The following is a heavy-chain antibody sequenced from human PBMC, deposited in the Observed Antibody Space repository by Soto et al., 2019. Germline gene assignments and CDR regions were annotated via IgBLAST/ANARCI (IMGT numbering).Heavy chain of an antibody. CDR1: GDSVSSNSAA. Sequence: SQTLSLTCAISGDSVSSNSAAWNWIRQSPSRGLEWLGRTYYRSKWYNDYAVSVKRRITINPDTSKNQFSLQLHSVTPEDPAVYYCAREIEDYGIAAPGTEGYYFDYWGQGTMVTVSS. J-gene: IGHJ4*02. CDR2: TYYRSKWYN. V-gene: IGHV6-1*01. CDR3: AREIEDYGIAAPGTEGYYFDY. D-gene: IGHD6-13*01.